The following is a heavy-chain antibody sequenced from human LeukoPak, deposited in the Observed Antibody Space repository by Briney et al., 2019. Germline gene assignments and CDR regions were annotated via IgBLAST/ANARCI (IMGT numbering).Heavy chain of an antibody. CDR1: GFTFSSYS. D-gene: IGHD3-22*01. J-gene: IGHJ6*03. Sequence: PGGSLRLSCAASGFTFSSYSMNWVRQAPGKGLGWVSSISSSSSYIYYADSVKGRFTISRDNAKNSLYLQMNSLRAEDTAVYYCARDQDDSSTDGTKGYYMDVWGKGTTVTVSS. CDR3: ARDQDDSSTDGTKGYYMDV. CDR2: ISSSSSYI. V-gene: IGHV3-21*01.